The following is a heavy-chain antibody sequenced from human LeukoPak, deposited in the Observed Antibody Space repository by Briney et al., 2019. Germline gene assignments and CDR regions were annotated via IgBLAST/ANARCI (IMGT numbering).Heavy chain of an antibody. CDR2: IYPGDSDT. D-gene: IGHD6-13*01. Sequence: GESLKISCKGSGYSFTNFWIGWVRQMPGKGLEWVGIIYPGDSDTRYSPSFQGQVTISADKSISTAYLQWRSLKASDTDMYYCASRAAGLDYWGQGTLVTASS. J-gene: IGHJ4*02. CDR1: GYSFTNFW. CDR3: ASRAAGLDY. V-gene: IGHV5-51*01.